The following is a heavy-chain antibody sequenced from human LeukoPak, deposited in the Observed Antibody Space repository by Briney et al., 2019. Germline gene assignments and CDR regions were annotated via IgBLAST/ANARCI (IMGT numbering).Heavy chain of an antibody. J-gene: IGHJ4*02. V-gene: IGHV4-59*01. D-gene: IGHD3-22*01. CDR2: IYYSGDT. CDR3: ARDPSGYFNY. Sequence: SETLSLTCTVSGGSISSYYWSWVRQPPGQGLEWIGYIYYSGDTNYNPSLKGRVTISVDTSKNQVSLKLSSVTAADTAVYYCARDPSGYFNYWGQGTLVTVSS. CDR1: GGSISSYY.